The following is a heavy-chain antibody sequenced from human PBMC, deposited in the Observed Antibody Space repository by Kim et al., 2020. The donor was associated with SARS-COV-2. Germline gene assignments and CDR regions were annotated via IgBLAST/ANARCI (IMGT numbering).Heavy chain of an antibody. Sequence: GGSLRLSCAASGFTFNNYGLPWVRQAPGQGLEWVAGVSYAGNDNFNADSVKGRFTVSRDNSKNTLYLQMSSLRPDDTAVYYCAKPSSLVVAATVDSWGQGPLVLV. CDR1: GFTFNNYG. D-gene: IGHD6-19*01. V-gene: IGHV3-30*18. CDR2: VSYAGNDN. J-gene: IGHJ4*02. CDR3: AKPSSLVVAATVDS.